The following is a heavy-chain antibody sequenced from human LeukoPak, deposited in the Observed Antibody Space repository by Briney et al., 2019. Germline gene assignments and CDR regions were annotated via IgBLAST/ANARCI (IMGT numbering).Heavy chain of an antibody. Sequence: GGSLRLSCAGSGFTFSDFTMNWVRQAPGKGLEWVSCISSSSSYIYYADSVRGRFTISRDNAKNSVYLQMDSLRVEDTAVYYCARRAGAYSHPYDYWGQGTLVTVSS. CDR3: ARRAGAYSHPYDY. CDR1: GFTFSDFT. V-gene: IGHV3-21*04. J-gene: IGHJ4*02. D-gene: IGHD4/OR15-4a*01. CDR2: ISSSSSYI.